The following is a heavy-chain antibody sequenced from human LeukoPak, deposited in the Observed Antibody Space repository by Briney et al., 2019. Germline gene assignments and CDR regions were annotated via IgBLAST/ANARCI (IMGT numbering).Heavy chain of an antibody. J-gene: IGHJ6*02. CDR1: GFTFSSYA. Sequence: GRSLRLSCAASGFTFSSYAMHWVRQAPGKGLEWVAVISYDGSNKYYADSVKGRFTISRDNSKNTLYLQMNSLRAEDTAVYYCAKSGNDHYYYGMDVWGQGTTVTVSS. CDR3: AKSGNDHYYYGMDV. CDR2: ISYDGSNK. D-gene: IGHD3-10*01. V-gene: IGHV3-30*18.